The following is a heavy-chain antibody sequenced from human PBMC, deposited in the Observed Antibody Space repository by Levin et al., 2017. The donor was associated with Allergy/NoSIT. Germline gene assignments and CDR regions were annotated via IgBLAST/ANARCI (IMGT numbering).Heavy chain of an antibody. V-gene: IGHV4-30-4*01. CDR2: YYNNGDT. CDR3: ARNGPYFYGMDV. D-gene: IGHD4-17*01. CDR1: GDSITNSDYH. Sequence: RSSETLSLTCTVSGDSITNSDYHWDWVRQSPGTGLEWIGYYYNNGDTDYNPSLEGRVTISVDTSRNQFSLRLDSVTAADTAVYYCARNGPYFYGMDVWGQGTTVTVSS. J-gene: IGHJ6*02.